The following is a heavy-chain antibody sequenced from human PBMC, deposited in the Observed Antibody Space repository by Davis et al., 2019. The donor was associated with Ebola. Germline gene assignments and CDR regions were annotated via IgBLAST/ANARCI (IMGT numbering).Heavy chain of an antibody. CDR1: GYTFTSYY. Sequence: ASVKVSCKASGYTFTSYYMHWVRQAPGQGLEWMGIINPSGGSTSYAQKFQGRVTMTRDTSTSTVYMELSSLRSEDTAVYYCAREGYYDFWSGYYTDYWGQGTLVTVSS. J-gene: IGHJ4*02. D-gene: IGHD3-3*01. V-gene: IGHV1-46*01. CDR2: INPSGGST. CDR3: AREGYYDFWSGYYTDY.